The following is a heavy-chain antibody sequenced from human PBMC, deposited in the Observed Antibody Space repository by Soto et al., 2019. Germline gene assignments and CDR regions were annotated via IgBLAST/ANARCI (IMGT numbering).Heavy chain of an antibody. V-gene: IGHV3-23*01. CDR1: GLPLASYA. Sequence: GGSLRLSCEVSGLPLASYAMYWVRRTPRGGLEWVAYIGVSGVQATYADSVKGRFTISRDNSQNTLFLQMDDLTVEDTATYYCEPRGGQGTGVPVSS. CDR2: IGVSGVQA. CDR3: EPR. J-gene: IGHJ4*02.